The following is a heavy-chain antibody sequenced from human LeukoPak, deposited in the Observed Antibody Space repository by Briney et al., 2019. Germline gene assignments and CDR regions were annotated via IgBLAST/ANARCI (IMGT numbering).Heavy chain of an antibody. Sequence: PSETLSLTCTVSGGSISSYYWSWIRQPPGKGLEWIGYIYYSGRTNYNPSLKSRVTISVDTSKNQFSLKLSSVTAADTAVYYCARQWNTAMGFDYWGQGTLVTVSS. D-gene: IGHD5-18*01. J-gene: IGHJ4*02. CDR3: ARQWNTAMGFDY. V-gene: IGHV4-59*08. CDR1: GGSISSYY. CDR2: IYYSGRT.